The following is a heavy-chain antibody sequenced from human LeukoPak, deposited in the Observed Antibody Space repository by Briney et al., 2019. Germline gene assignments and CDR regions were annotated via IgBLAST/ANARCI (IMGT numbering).Heavy chain of an antibody. V-gene: IGHV1-24*01. CDR1: GYTLTELS. CDR2: FDPEDGET. Sequence: GASVKVSCKVSGYTLTELSMHWVRQAPGKGLEWMGGFDPEDGETIYAQKFQGRVTMTEDTSTDTAYMELSSLGSEDTAVYYCATVPGPLITSEGLYYYGMDVWGQGTTVTVSS. CDR3: ATVPGPLITSEGLYYYGMDV. J-gene: IGHJ6*02. D-gene: IGHD3-22*01.